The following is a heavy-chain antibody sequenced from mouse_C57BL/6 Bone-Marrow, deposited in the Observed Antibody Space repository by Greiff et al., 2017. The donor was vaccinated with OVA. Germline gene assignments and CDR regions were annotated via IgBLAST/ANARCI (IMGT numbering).Heavy chain of an antibody. D-gene: IGHD1-1*01. CDR1: GYTFTSSW. V-gene: IGHV1-74*01. Sequence: VQLQQPGAELVKPGASVKVSCTASGYTFTSSWMHWVKQRPGQGLEWIGRIHPSDSDTNYNPKFKGKATLTVDKSSSTAYMQLSSLTSEDSAVYYCAAYYYGSGPFAYWGQGTLVTVSA. CDR2: IHPSDSDT. CDR3: AAYYYGSGPFAY. J-gene: IGHJ3*01.